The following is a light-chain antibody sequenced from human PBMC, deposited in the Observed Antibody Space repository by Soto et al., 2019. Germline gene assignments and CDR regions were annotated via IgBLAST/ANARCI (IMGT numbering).Light chain of an antibody. CDR2: AAS. V-gene: IGKV1-9*01. J-gene: IGKJ3*01. CDR1: QSIGRN. CDR3: KQLNNYPRT. Sequence: DIQMTQSPASLSASVGDRVTISCRASQSIGRNLAWYQQKPGKAPKLLIYAASTLQTGVQSRFSGSGSGTDFTLTIRSLQPEDFATYYCKQLNNYPRTFGPGTKVDIK.